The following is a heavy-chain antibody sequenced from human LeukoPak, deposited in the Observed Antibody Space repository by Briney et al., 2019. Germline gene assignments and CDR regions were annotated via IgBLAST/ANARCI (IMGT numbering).Heavy chain of an antibody. CDR2: IHWNGGRT. J-gene: IGHJ6*03. D-gene: IGHD2-15*01. CDR1: GFTFDNYG. V-gene: IGHV3-20*04. Sequence: GGSLRLSCAASGFTFDNYGINWVRQAPGKGLEWVSRIHWNGGRTGYADSVKGRFTISRDNAKNSLYLQMNSLRVEDTAVYYCARVGCSGGSCYSPYYYYYMDVWGKGTTVTVSS. CDR3: ARVGCSGGSCYSPYYYYYMDV.